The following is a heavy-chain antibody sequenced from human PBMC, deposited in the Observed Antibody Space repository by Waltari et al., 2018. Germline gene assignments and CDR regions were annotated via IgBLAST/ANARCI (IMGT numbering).Heavy chain of an antibody. J-gene: IGHJ4*02. V-gene: IGHV3-23*03. Sequence: EVQLLESGGGLVQPGGSLRLSCAASGFTFSSYAMSWVRQAPGKGLEWVSVIYSGGSTYYADSVKGRFTISRDNAKNTLYLQMNRLRGDDTAVYYCVRGFSTSPSSYWGQGALVTVSS. CDR3: VRGFSTSPSSY. CDR1: GFTFSSYA. CDR2: IYSGGST. D-gene: IGHD2-2*01.